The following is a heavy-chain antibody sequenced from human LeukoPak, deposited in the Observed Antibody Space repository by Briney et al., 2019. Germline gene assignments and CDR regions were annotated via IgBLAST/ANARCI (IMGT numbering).Heavy chain of an antibody. J-gene: IGHJ4*02. D-gene: IGHD5-12*01. Sequence: GASVKVSCKASGYTFTSYGISWVRQAPGQGLEWMGWISAYNGNTNYAQKLQGRVTMTTDTSTSTAYMELRSLRSDDTAVYYCARDLTGCGYDSSGGLLDYWGQGTLVTVSS. V-gene: IGHV1-18*01. CDR1: GYTFTSYG. CDR2: ISAYNGNT. CDR3: ARDLTGCGYDSSGGLLDY.